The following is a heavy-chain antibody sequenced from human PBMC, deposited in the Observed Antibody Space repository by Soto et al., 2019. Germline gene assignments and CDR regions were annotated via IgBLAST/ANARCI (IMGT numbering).Heavy chain of an antibody. CDR1: GYSFTSYW. CDR3: ARSRLSGDYVWDV. CDR2: IYPGDSDT. V-gene: IGHV5-51*01. D-gene: IGHD4-17*01. J-gene: IGHJ6*02. Sequence: PGESLKISCKGSGYSFTSYWIGWVRQMPGKGLEWMGMIYPGDSDTRYSPSFQGHVTISADKSISTAYLQWSSLKASDTAMYYCARSRLSGDYVWDVWGQGTTVTVSS.